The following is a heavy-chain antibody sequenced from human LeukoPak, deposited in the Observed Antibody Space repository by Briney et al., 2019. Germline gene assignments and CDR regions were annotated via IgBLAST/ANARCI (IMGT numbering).Heavy chain of an antibody. CDR2: INPNSGGT. CDR1: GYTFTGYY. D-gene: IGHD6-19*01. CDR3: ARDLQRIAVIPRGGGNWYFDL. J-gene: IGHJ2*01. Sequence: ASVKVSCKASGYTFTGYYMHWVRQAPGQGLEWMGWINPNSGGTNYAQKFQGRVTMTRDTSISTAYMELSRLRSEDTAVYYCARDLQRIAVIPRGGGNWYFDLWGRGTLVTVSS. V-gene: IGHV1-2*02.